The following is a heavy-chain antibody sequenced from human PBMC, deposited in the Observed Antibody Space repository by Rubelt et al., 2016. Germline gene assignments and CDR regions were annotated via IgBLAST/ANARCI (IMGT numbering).Heavy chain of an antibody. J-gene: IGHJ4*02. CDR2: MSGSGGNT. D-gene: IGHD5-12*01. V-gene: IGHV3-23*01. CDR1: GFTFSNAW. Sequence: ESGGGLVKPGGSLRLSCAASGFTFSNAWMNWVRQAPGKGLEWVSAMSGSGGNTYYADSVKGRFTISRDNSKNTLYVQMNSLRAEDTAVYYCAKELTGVATIGYYFDNWGQGTLVTVSS. CDR3: AKELTGVATIGYYFDN.